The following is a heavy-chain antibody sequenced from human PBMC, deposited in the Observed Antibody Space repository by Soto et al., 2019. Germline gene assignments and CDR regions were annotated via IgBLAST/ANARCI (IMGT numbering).Heavy chain of an antibody. J-gene: IGHJ4*02. D-gene: IGHD4-4*01. V-gene: IGHV3-48*02. Sequence: EVQLVESGGGLAQPGGSLRLSCSASGFTFSSYSMNWVRQAPGKELEWLSYISGSGNTMYYADSVKGRFTIARDNAQKSLYLQLNNLRDDDTAMYYCARDPKSGNQKLYFDYWGQGTLVTVSS. CDR3: ARDPKSGNQKLYFDY. CDR2: ISGSGNTM. CDR1: GFTFSSYS.